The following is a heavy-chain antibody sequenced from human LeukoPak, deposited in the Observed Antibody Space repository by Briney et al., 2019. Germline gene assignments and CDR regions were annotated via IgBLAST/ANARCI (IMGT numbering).Heavy chain of an antibody. CDR3: ARLEYSYDSSGFFHLFDS. J-gene: IGHJ4*02. V-gene: IGHV1-2*06. Sequence: ASVKVSCKASGYTFTGYHMHWVRQAPGQGLEWMGRINPNTGGTEYAQKFQGRVTMTRDTSISTAYMELSRLRSDDTAVYYCARLEYSYDSSGFFHLFDSGGQGPLVTVSS. D-gene: IGHD3-22*01. CDR2: INPNTGGT. CDR1: GYTFTGYH.